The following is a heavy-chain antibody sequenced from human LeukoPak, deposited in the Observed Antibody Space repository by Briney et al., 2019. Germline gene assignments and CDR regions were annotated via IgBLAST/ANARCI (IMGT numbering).Heavy chain of an antibody. D-gene: IGHD3-9*01. CDR1: GFTFSRYW. V-gene: IGHV3-74*01. Sequence: GGSLRLSCAASGFTFSRYWMHWVRQAPGKGLVWVSRIHSDGSHTDYADSVKGRFTISRDNAKNTLYLQMSSLRAEDTAMYYCARDILTDSYWGQGTLVTVSS. CDR3: ARDILTDSY. CDR2: IHSDGSHT. J-gene: IGHJ4*02.